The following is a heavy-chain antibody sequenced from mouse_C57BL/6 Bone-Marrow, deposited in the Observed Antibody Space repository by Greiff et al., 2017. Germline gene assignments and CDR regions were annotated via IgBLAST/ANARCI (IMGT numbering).Heavy chain of an antibody. Sequence: QVQLQQSGAELVKPGASVKISCKASGYAFSSYWMNWVKQRPGKGLEWIGQIYPGDGDTNYNGKFKGKATLTADKSSSTAYMQLSSLTSEDSAVYFCARWAISYYFDYWGQGTTLTVSS. CDR2: IYPGDGDT. CDR3: ARWAISYYFDY. D-gene: IGHD3-1*01. V-gene: IGHV1-80*01. CDR1: GYAFSSYW. J-gene: IGHJ2*01.